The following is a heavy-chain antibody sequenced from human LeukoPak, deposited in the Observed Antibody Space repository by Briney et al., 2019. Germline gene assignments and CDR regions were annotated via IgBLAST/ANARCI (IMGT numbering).Heavy chain of an antibody. CDR1: GGSIRSGDYS. D-gene: IGHD4-4*01. V-gene: IGHV4-31*03. CDR2: IYYSGST. Sequence: SETLSLTCTVSGGSIRSGDYSWNWIRQHPGKGLEWIGYIYYSGSTYYNLSLTSRVTMSVDTSKNQFSLKLSSVTAADTAIYYCARDHTETSSLNFRNYYYYGMDIWGQGTTVIVSS. J-gene: IGHJ6*02. CDR3: ARDHTETSSLNFRNYYYYGMDI.